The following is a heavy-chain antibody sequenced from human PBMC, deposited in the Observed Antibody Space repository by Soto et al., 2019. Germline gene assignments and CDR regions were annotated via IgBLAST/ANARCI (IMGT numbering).Heavy chain of an antibody. J-gene: IGHJ4*02. D-gene: IGHD1-26*01. CDR3: AGDCVGFDY. CDR1: GGSTSSGGYH. Sequence: QVQLQESGPGLVKPSQTLSLTCTVSGGSTSSGGYHWSSIRQHPGKGLEWTGYIYYSGSTYYNPSLKSRVTISVDTSKNQFSLKLSSVTAADTAVYYCAGDCVGFDYWGQGTLVTVSS. V-gene: IGHV4-31*03. CDR2: IYYSGST.